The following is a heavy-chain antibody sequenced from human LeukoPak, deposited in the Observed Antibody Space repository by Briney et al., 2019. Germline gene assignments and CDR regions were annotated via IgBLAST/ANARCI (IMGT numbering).Heavy chain of an antibody. J-gene: IGHJ4*02. D-gene: IGHD5-18*01. V-gene: IGHV4-39*01. CDR2: IYYSGST. CDR3: ARGLSGYSYGYYFDY. CDR1: GGSISSSSYY. Sequence: PSETLSLTCTVSGGSISSSSYYWGWIRQPPGKGLEWIGNIYYSGSTYYNPSLKSRVTISVDTSKNQSSLKLSSVTAADTAVYYCARGLSGYSYGYYFDYWGQGTLFTVSS.